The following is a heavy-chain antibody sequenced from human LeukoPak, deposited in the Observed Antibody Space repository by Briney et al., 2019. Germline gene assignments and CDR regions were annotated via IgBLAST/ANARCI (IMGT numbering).Heavy chain of an antibody. Sequence: SETLSLTCTVSGGSISRSSYYRGWIRQPPGKGLEWIGSIHYTGSTYYNPSLKSRVTISVDTSKNQFSLKVSSVTAADTVVYYCARLYSGYDPPDYWGQGTLVTVSS. D-gene: IGHD5-12*01. V-gene: IGHV4-39*01. CDR1: GGSISRSSYY. CDR3: ARLYSGYDPPDY. J-gene: IGHJ4*02. CDR2: IHYTGST.